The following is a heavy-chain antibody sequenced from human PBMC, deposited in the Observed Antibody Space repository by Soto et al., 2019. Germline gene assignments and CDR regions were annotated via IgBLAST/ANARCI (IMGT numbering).Heavy chain of an antibody. CDR2: ISSSSSTI. V-gene: IGHV3-48*02. J-gene: IGHJ2*01. D-gene: IGHD2-2*01. CDR1: GFTFSSYS. CDR3: ARDAENEVVPAARYWYFDL. Sequence: GGSLRLSCAASGFTFSSYSMNWVRQAPGKGLEWVSYISSSSSTIYYADSVKGRFTISRDNAKNSLYLQMNSLRDEDTAVYYCARDAENEVVPAARYWYFDLWGRGTLVTVSS.